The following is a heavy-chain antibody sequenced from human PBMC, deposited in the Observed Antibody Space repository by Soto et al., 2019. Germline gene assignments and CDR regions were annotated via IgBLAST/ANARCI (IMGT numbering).Heavy chain of an antibody. CDR1: VYGFSGYY. CDR2: INPNLGIA. J-gene: IGHJ3*02. D-gene: IGHD4-17*01. V-gene: IGHV1-69*04. Sequence: SVNVSCKASVYGFSGYYMRCVIQTPGQGLEWMGRINPNLGIANYAQKFQGRVTITADKSTSTAYMELSSLRSEDTAVYYCARATVTTNDAFDIWGQGTMVTVSS. CDR3: ARATVTTNDAFDI.